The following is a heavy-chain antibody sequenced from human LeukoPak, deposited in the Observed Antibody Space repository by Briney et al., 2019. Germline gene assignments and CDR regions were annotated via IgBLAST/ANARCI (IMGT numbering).Heavy chain of an antibody. CDR1: ADSISNYY. V-gene: IGHV4-59*01. CDR3: AAEFSNEQWLDWDY. CDR2: IYNSGSN. Sequence: SETLSLTCTVSADSISNYYWTWVRQPPGEGLEWLGYIYNSGSNNYNTSLKSRATTSMDTSKNQFSLKLSSVTAADTAVYYCAAEFSNEQWLDWDYWGQGTLVTVSS. J-gene: IGHJ4*02. D-gene: IGHD6-19*01.